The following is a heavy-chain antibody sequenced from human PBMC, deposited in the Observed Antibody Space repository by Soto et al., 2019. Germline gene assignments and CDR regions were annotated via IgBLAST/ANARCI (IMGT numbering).Heavy chain of an antibody. J-gene: IGHJ4*02. CDR3: ARGRDYGVTNLGY. D-gene: IGHD4-17*01. Sequence: PSETLSLTCAVYGGSFSGYYWSWIRQPPGKGLEWIGEINHSGSTNYNPSLKSRVTISVDTSKNQFSLKLSSVTAADTAVYYCARGRDYGVTNLGYWGQGTLVTVSS. CDR1: GGSFSGYY. V-gene: IGHV4-34*01. CDR2: INHSGST.